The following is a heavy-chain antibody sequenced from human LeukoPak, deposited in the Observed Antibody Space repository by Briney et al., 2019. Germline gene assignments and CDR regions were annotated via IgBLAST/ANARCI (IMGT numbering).Heavy chain of an antibody. D-gene: IGHD2-15*01. CDR1: GYTFTGYY. CDR2: INPNSGGT. Sequence: ASVKVSCKASGYTFTGYYMHWVRQAPGQGLEWMGWINPNSGGTNYAQKFQGRVTMTRDTYISTAYMELSRLRFDATAVYYCARDLYPTVALHCSGGSCYGAELRGGPFDIWGQGTVVTVSS. CDR3: ARDLYPTVALHCSGGSCYGAELRGGPFDI. J-gene: IGHJ3*02. V-gene: IGHV1-2*02.